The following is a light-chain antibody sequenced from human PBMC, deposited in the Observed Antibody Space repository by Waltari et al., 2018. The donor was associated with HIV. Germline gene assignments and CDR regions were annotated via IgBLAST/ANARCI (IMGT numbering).Light chain of an antibody. CDR1: SGHSNYA. J-gene: IGLJ2*01. Sequence: QLVLTQSPSASASLGASVKLTCTLSSGHSNYAIAWHQQHPEKGPRHLMRLNRDGSYTKGDGIPDRFSGSKSGAERYLTISSLQSEDEAVYYCQTWGPGIRVFGGGTKLTVL. V-gene: IGLV4-69*02. CDR3: QTWGPGIRV. CDR2: LNRDGSY.